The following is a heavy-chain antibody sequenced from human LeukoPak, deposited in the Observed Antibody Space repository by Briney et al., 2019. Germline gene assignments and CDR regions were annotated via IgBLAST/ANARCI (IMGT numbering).Heavy chain of an antibody. D-gene: IGHD2-21*02. V-gene: IGHV1-2*02. CDR2: INPNSGGT. Sequence: ASVKVSCKASGYTFTGYYMHWVRQAPGQGLEWMGWINPNSGGTNYAQKFQGRATMTRDTSISTVYMELSRLRSDDTAVYYCARDSEDIVVVTAGLLSWGQGTLVTVSS. CDR1: GYTFTGYY. CDR3: ARDSEDIVVVTAGLLS. J-gene: IGHJ5*02.